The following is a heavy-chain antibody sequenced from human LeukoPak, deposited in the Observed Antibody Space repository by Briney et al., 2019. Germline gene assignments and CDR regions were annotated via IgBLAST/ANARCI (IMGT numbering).Heavy chain of an antibody. Sequence: SETLSLTCTVSGGSISSYYWSWIRQPPGKGLEWIGYIYDSGSTNYNPSLKSRVTISVDTPKNKFSLKLSSVTAADTAVYYCARGGSYLGHCDYWGQGSLVTVSS. CDR1: GGSISSYY. CDR2: IYDSGST. V-gene: IGHV4-59*01. D-gene: IGHD1-26*01. CDR3: ARGGSYLGHCDY. J-gene: IGHJ4*02.